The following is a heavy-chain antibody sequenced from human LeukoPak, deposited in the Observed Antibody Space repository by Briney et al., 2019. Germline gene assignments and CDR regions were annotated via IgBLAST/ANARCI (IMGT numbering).Heavy chain of an antibody. D-gene: IGHD5-18*01. Sequence: GGSLRLSCAASEFTLSSYSMNWVRQAPGKGLEWVSSISSSSIYIYYADSVKGRFTISRDNAKNSLYLQMNSLRAEDTAVYYCARVGPTAMVSLYMDVWGKGTTVTISS. CDR3: ARVGPTAMVSLYMDV. CDR2: ISSSSIYI. V-gene: IGHV3-21*01. J-gene: IGHJ6*03. CDR1: EFTLSSYS.